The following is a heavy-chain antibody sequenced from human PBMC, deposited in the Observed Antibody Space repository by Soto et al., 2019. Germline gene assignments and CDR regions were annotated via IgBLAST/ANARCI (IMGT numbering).Heavy chain of an antibody. Sequence: EVQLVESGGGLVQPGGSLRLSCATSGFTFSDYYMEWVRQAPGKGLEWVARSRNKDNSYTTEYAASAKGRFTISREDSKNSLYLQINSLKAEDTAVYYCVRTLPLMDVWGQGTTVTVSS. J-gene: IGHJ6*02. V-gene: IGHV3-72*01. CDR3: VRTLPLMDV. CDR2: SRNKDNSYTT. D-gene: IGHD1-26*01. CDR1: GFTFSDYY.